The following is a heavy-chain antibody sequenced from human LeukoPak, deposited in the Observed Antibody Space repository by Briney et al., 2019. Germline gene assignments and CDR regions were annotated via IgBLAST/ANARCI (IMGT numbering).Heavy chain of an antibody. CDR2: ISYDGSNK. Sequence: GGSLRLSCAASGFTFSSYAMHWVRQAPGKGLEWVAVISYDGSNKYYADSVKGRFTISRDNSKNTLFLHMNSLRTEDTAVYYCAKDSVVSGAYYPDYWGQGTLITVSS. V-gene: IGHV3-30-3*01. J-gene: IGHJ4*02. CDR3: AKDSVVSGAYYPDY. D-gene: IGHD3-22*01. CDR1: GFTFSSYA.